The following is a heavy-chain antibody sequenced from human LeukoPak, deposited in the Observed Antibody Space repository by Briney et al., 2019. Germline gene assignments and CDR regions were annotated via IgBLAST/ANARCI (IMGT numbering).Heavy chain of an antibody. Sequence: GESLKISCQGSGYNFATFSITWVRQVPGKGLEWLGIIYAGDSDTTYNPSFQGHVTISADNSFNTAYLQWTSLRTSDTAVYYCAANYFDLGTYVYWFDPWGQGTLVTVSS. CDR3: AANYFDLGTYVYWFDP. CDR2: IYAGDSDT. V-gene: IGHV5-51*01. D-gene: IGHD2/OR15-2a*01. J-gene: IGHJ5*02. CDR1: GYNFATFS.